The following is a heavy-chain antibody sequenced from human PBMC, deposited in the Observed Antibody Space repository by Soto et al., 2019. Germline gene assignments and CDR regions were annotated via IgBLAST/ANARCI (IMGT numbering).Heavy chain of an antibody. Sequence: GGSLRLSCAASGFTFSSYGMHWVRQAPGKGLEWVAVISYDGSNKYYADSVKGRFTISRDNSKNTLYLQMNSLRAEDTAVYYCAKEEGSSSSVWSPWFDPWGQGTLVTVSS. CDR2: ISYDGSNK. CDR1: GFTFSSYG. J-gene: IGHJ5*02. CDR3: AKEEGSSSSVWSPWFDP. V-gene: IGHV3-30*18. D-gene: IGHD6-6*01.